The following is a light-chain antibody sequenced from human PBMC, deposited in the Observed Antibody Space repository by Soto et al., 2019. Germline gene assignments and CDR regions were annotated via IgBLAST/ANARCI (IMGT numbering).Light chain of an antibody. CDR2: EVS. V-gene: IGLV2-18*01. CDR1: SSDVGSYSR. J-gene: IGLJ2*01. Sequence: QSALTQPPSVSGSPGQSVTISCTGTSSDVGSYSRVSWYQHPPGTAPKLMIYEVSNRPSGVPDRISGSKSGNTASLTISGLHAEDEADYYCSLYTSSSTLVFGGGTKLTVL. CDR3: SLYTSSSTLV.